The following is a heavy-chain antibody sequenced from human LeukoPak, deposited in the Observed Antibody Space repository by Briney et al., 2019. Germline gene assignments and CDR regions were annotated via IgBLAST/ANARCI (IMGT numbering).Heavy chain of an antibody. J-gene: IGHJ4*01. CDR2: TSYDGGNR. CDR1: GFTFTSYT. CDR3: ARKSLWFKYYDY. V-gene: IGHV3-30*01. D-gene: IGHD2-21*01. Sequence: GTSLRLSCAASGFTFTSYTMHWVRQPPGQGLEWVAATSYDGGNRYYAHYVKGRFTISRDNSNNTPFLQMNSLRPEDTAVYFCARKSLWFKYYDYWGQGSWVSVSS.